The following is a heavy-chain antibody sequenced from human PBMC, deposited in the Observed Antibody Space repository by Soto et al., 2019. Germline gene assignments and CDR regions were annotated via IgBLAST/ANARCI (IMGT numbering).Heavy chain of an antibody. CDR2: IYSGGST. Sequence: SLRLSCAASGFTVSSNYMSWVRQAPGKGLEWVSVIYSGGSTYYADSVKGRFTISRDNSKNTLYLQMNSLRAEDTAVYYCVRDPSRGSEWARYVDLWGRGTLVTVSS. D-gene: IGHD1-26*01. CDR3: VRDPSRGSEWARYVDL. CDR1: GFTVSSNY. V-gene: IGHV3-66*01. J-gene: IGHJ2*01.